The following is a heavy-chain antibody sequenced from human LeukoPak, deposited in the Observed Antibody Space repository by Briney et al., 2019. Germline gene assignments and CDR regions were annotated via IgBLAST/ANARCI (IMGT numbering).Heavy chain of an antibody. Sequence: GGSLRLSCAASGFTFSSYGMHWVRQAPGKGLEGVAVISYDGSNKYYADSVKGRFTISRDNSKNTLYLQMNSLRAEDTAIYYCAKDLVTGSLDYWGQGTLVTVSS. CDR3: AKDLVTGSLDY. CDR1: GFTFSSYG. D-gene: IGHD3-10*01. V-gene: IGHV3-30*18. CDR2: ISYDGSNK. J-gene: IGHJ4*02.